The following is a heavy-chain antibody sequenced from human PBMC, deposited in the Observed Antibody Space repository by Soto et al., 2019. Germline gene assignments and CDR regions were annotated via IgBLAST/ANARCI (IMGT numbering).Heavy chain of an antibody. Sequence: KSSETLSLTCAVYGGSFSGYYWSWIRQPPGKGLEWIGEINHSGSTNYNPSLKSRVTISVDTSKNQFSLKLSSVTAADTAVYYCARPFNRGYSYGNFDYWGQGTLVTVSS. CDR1: GGSFSGYY. CDR3: ARPFNRGYSYGNFDY. D-gene: IGHD5-18*01. CDR2: INHSGST. J-gene: IGHJ4*02. V-gene: IGHV4-34*01.